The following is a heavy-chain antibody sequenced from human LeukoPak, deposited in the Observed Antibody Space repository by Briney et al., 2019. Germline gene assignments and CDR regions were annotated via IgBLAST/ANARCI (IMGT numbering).Heavy chain of an antibody. CDR2: IRSKVYVGAT. V-gene: IGHV3-49*04. D-gene: IGHD2/OR15-2a*01. J-gene: IGHJ6*02. CDR3: TRGPILLWIHNGMDV. CDR1: GFIFGDHA. Sequence: GGSLRLSCFASGFIFGDHAMSWVRQAPGKGLEWVGFIRSKVYVGATEYAPSVEGGLTISRDDSRGIAYLQMNSLKTDDTAFYYCTRGPILLWIHNGMDVWGQGTTVTVSS.